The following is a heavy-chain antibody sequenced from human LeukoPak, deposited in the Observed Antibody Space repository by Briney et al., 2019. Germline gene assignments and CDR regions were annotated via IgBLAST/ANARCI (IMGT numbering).Heavy chain of an antibody. CDR1: GFTFSDYY. V-gene: IGHV3-30*02. J-gene: IGHJ3*02. CDR3: AKDRRGYSGYDAFDI. D-gene: IGHD5-12*01. Sequence: PGGSLRLSCAASGFTFSDYYMSWLRQAPGKGLEWVAFIRYDGSNKYYADSVKGRFTISRDNSKNTLYLQMNSLRAEDTAVYYCAKDRRGYSGYDAFDIWGQGTMVTVSS. CDR2: IRYDGSNK.